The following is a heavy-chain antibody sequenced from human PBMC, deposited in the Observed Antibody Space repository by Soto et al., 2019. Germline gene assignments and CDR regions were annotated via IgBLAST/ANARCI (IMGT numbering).Heavy chain of an antibody. J-gene: IGHJ4*02. D-gene: IGHD3-22*01. V-gene: IGHV3-30*18. CDR1: GFTFSSYG. CDR2: XSYXXSXX. Sequence: GGSLRPSCAASGFTFSSYGMHWVRQAQGKGLEWVAVXSYXXSXXXXXDXXXGRFTISRDNSKNTRYLQMNSLRAEDTAVYYCAKEVGNYYSSGYSVWGQGTLVTVSS. CDR3: AKEVGNYYSSGYSV.